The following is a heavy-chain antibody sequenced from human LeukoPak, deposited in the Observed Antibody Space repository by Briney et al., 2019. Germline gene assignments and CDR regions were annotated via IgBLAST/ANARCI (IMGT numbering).Heavy chain of an antibody. Sequence: GGSLRLSCAASGFTVDKYYMTWVRQAPGRGLEWGSVLFSGGAPYYADSVKDRFSISRDDSKNTLSLQMNSLRGDDTAVYYCARQGYDSGFDYWGHGILVTVSS. CDR3: ARQGYDSGFDY. D-gene: IGHD5-12*01. CDR2: LFSGGAP. CDR1: GFTVDKYY. J-gene: IGHJ4*01. V-gene: IGHV3-66*04.